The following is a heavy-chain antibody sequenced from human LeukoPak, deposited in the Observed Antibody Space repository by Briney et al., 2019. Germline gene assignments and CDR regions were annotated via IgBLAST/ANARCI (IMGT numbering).Heavy chain of an antibody. CDR3: ANDGQWLELRPYYFDY. CDR1: GFTFSSYA. V-gene: IGHV3-23*01. CDR2: ISGSGGST. J-gene: IGHJ4*02. D-gene: IGHD6-19*01. Sequence: GGSLRLSCAASGFTFSSYAMSWVRQAPGKGLEWVSAISGSGGSTYYADSVKGRFTISRDNSKNTLYLQMNSLRAEDTAVYYCANDGQWLELRPYYFDYWGQGTLVTVSS.